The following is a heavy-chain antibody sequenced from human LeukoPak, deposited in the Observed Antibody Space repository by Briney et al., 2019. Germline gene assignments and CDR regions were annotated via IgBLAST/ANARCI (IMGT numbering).Heavy chain of an antibody. V-gene: IGHV3-30-3*01. Sequence: GRSLRLSCAASGFTFSSYAMHWVRQAPGKGLEWVAVISYDGSNKYYADSVKGRFTISRDNSKNTLYLQMNSLRAEDTAVYYCARVPSSIAAAWGQGTLVTVSS. CDR1: GFTFSSYA. D-gene: IGHD6-6*01. J-gene: IGHJ4*02. CDR3: ARVPSSIAAA. CDR2: ISYDGSNK.